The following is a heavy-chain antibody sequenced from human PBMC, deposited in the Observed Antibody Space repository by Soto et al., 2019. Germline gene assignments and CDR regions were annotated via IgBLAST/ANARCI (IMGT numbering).Heavy chain of an antibody. Sequence: VQLVQSGAEVKKPGSSVKVSCKASGGTFRTSAFSWVRQAPGQVLEWLGGIMPVFRRPKYAQNFQDRVTITADESTSTAYMELNSLRSDDTAVYYCARDKDRLQLGGNYYFILDVWGQGTAVTVSS. J-gene: IGHJ6*02. CDR1: GGTFRTSA. CDR3: ARDKDRLQLGGNYYFILDV. CDR2: IMPVFRRP. V-gene: IGHV1-69*12. D-gene: IGHD1-1*01.